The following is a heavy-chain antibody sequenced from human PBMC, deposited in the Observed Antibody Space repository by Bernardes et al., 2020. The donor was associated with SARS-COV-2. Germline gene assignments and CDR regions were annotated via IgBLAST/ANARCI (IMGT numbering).Heavy chain of an antibody. CDR3: ATPPPFLAADLWVH. V-gene: IGHV1-69*02. Sequence: SVKVSCKTSGGTSNPHSINWVRQAPGQGLEWVGRIIPFLGKVDSAHKFQGRITITADKSTGTAYMELSSLRYDDTAIYYCATPPPFLAADLWVHWGLGTRVTVSS. CDR2: IIPFLGKV. J-gene: IGHJ4*02. CDR1: GGTSNPHS. D-gene: IGHD6-13*01.